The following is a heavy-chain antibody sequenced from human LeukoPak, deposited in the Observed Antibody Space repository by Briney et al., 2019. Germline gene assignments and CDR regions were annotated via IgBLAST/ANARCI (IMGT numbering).Heavy chain of an antibody. Sequence: GGSLKLSCAASGITFSGSAMHWVRQASGKGLEWVARIRSKATGYTTAYGASVKGRFTISRDDSQRATYVQMNSLKIEDTAVYYCTRLAGGDAFDIWGPGTMVTVSS. CDR3: TRLAGGDAFDI. D-gene: IGHD2-15*01. CDR1: GITFSGSA. J-gene: IGHJ3*02. V-gene: IGHV3-73*01. CDR2: IRSKATGYTT.